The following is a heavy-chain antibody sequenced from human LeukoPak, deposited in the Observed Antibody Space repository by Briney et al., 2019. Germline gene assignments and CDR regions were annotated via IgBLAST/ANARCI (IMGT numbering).Heavy chain of an antibody. Sequence: QAGGSLRLSCAASGFTFSSYAMSWVRQAPGKGLEWVSAISGSGGSTYYADSVKGRFTISRDSAKNSLYLQMNSLRAEDTAVYYCARNLGEAYFDYWGQGTLVTVSS. J-gene: IGHJ4*02. D-gene: IGHD7-27*01. CDR2: ISGSGGST. CDR3: ARNLGEAYFDY. V-gene: IGHV3-23*01. CDR1: GFTFSSYA.